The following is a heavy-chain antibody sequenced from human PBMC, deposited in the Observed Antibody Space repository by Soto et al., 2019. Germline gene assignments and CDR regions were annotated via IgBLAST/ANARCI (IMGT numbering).Heavy chain of an antibody. CDR1: GGSIPNYY. CDR2: IRYDGYS. D-gene: IGHD3-10*01. V-gene: IGHV4-59*08. Sequence: QVQLQESGPGLVKPSETLSLTCTVSGGSIPNYYCSWFRQPPGKGLEWIVYIRYDGYSVYNLSLKRRITMSMDTTKTQSSQTLESVTATDTDVYYCPRHGFGSVHGLVDVLGQGTTVIVSS. J-gene: IGHJ6*02. CDR3: PRHGFGSVHGLVDV.